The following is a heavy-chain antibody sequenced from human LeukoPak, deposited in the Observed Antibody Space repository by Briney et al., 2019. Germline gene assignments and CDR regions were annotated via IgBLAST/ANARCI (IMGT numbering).Heavy chain of an antibody. D-gene: IGHD5-18*01. CDR1: GGSISSYY. J-gene: IGHJ4*02. Sequence: SETLSLTCTVSGGSISSYYWIWIRQPPGKGLEWIGYIYYSGSTNYNPSLKSRVTISVDTSKNQFSLKLSSVTAADTAVYYCARADTAMLELDYWGQGTLVTVSS. CDR2: IYYSGST. CDR3: ARADTAMLELDY. V-gene: IGHV4-59*01.